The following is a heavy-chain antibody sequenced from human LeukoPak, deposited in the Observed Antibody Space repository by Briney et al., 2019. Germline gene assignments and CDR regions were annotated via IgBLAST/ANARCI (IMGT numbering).Heavy chain of an antibody. Sequence: SETLSLTCTVSGGSISSYYWSWIWQPPGKGLEWIGYIYYSGSTNYNPSLKSRVTISVDTSKNQFSLKLSSVTAADTAVYYCARVKMTTVTNWFDPWGQGTLVTVSS. CDR1: GGSISSYY. D-gene: IGHD4-17*01. J-gene: IGHJ5*02. CDR2: IYYSGST. V-gene: IGHV4-59*01. CDR3: ARVKMTTVTNWFDP.